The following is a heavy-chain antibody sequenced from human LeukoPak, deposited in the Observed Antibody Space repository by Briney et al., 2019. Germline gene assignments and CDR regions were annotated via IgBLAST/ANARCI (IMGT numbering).Heavy chain of an antibody. J-gene: IGHJ4*02. D-gene: IGHD5-24*01. CDR2: ISHSGST. Sequence: PSETLSLTCADYGGSFSGYYWSWIRQPPGKGLEWIGEISHSGSTNYNPSLKSRVTISVDTSKNQFSLKLSSVTAADTAVYYCARVGRDGYNKRGPFDYWGQGTLVTVSS. CDR1: GGSFSGYY. CDR3: ARVGRDGYNKRGPFDY. V-gene: IGHV4-34*01.